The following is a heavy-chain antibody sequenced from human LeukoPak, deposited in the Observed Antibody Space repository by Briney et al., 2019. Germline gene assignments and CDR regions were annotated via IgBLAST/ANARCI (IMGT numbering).Heavy chain of an antibody. J-gene: IGHJ3*02. V-gene: IGHV5-51*01. CDR1: ENSFTTSW. CDR3: ANTRFKNLFDAFDI. D-gene: IGHD1-14*01. Sequence: GESLKISCKASENSFTTSWIGWVRQMPGRGLEWMGINPGDSDTRYSPSFQGQVTISADKFISTAYLQWSSLKASDTAMYYCANTRFKNLFDAFDIWGQGTMVTVSS. CDR2: NPGDSDT.